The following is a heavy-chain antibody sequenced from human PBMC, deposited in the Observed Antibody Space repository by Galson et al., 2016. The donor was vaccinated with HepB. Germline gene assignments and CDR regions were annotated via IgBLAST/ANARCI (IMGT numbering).Heavy chain of an antibody. Sequence: SLRLSCAASGFTFSGYSMHWVRQAPGKGLEWVALISYDTSDNYYADSVKGRFTISRDNSKNSLYMKMNNLRPEDTAVYYCARGGPATAPHYYYGVDVWGQGTTVTVSS. CDR3: ARGGPATAPHYYYGVDV. V-gene: IGHV3-30-3*01. CDR1: GFTFSGYS. CDR2: ISYDTSDN. J-gene: IGHJ6*02.